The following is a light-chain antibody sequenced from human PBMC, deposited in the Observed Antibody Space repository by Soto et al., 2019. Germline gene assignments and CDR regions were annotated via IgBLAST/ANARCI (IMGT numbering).Light chain of an antibody. CDR3: QQSYSTPWT. J-gene: IGKJ1*01. CDR1: QGISNY. CDR2: AAS. Sequence: DIQENRAAYRMAAAVGDRGTITWRASQGISNYLAWYQQKPGKAPKLLIYAASSLQSGVPSRFSGRGSEPDFTLTISSLQPEDFAPYSSQQSYSTPWTFGQGTKVDIK. V-gene: IGKV1-39*01.